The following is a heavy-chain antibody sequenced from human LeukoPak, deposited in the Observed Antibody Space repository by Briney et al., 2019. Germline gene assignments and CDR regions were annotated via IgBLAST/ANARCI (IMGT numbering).Heavy chain of an antibody. CDR2: IYYSGST. Sequence: PSQTLSLTCTVSGNSIRSSSYYWGWIRQPPGEGLEWIGYIYYSGSTYYSSSLKSRVTISVDTSKNQFSLKLNSVTAADTAVYYCASRYYYDSSGYFLYWGQGTLVTVSS. J-gene: IGHJ4*02. D-gene: IGHD3-22*01. V-gene: IGHV4-39*01. CDR3: ASRYYYDSSGYFLY. CDR1: GNSIRSSSYY.